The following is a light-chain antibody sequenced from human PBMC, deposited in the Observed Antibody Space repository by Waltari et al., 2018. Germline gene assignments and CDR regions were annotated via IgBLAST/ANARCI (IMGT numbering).Light chain of an antibody. J-gene: IGKJ2*01. CDR3: HQNNNLPYT. Sequence: TCRDNQSIGNSLHVNQQKPGQSPKILIKYASQSISGVPSRFSGSGSGTDFTLNINSLEAEDAAAYYGHQNNNLPYTFGQGTKLEIK. CDR1: QSIGNS. V-gene: IGKV6D-21*02. CDR2: YAS.